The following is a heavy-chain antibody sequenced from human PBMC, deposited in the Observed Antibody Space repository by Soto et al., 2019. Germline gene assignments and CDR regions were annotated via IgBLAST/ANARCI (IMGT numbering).Heavy chain of an antibody. J-gene: IGHJ5*02. CDR3: ARDTNYYGSGSYYNTFNWFDP. CDR1: GGSISSGGYY. CDR2: IYYSGST. D-gene: IGHD3-10*01. V-gene: IGHV4-31*03. Sequence: TLSLTCTVSGGSISSGGYYWSWIRQHPGKGLEWIGYIYYSGSTYYNPSLKSRVTISVDTSKNQFSLKLSSVTAADTAVYYCARDTNYYGSGSYYNTFNWFDPWGQGTLVTVSS.